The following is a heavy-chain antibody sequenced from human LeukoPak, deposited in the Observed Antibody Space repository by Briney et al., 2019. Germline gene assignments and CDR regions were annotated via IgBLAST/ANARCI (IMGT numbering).Heavy chain of an antibody. J-gene: IGHJ4*02. V-gene: IGHV3-74*01. Sequence: GGSLRLSCAASGFIFGSFWMHWVRQAPGKGLVWVSRINRDGSSATYADSVMGRLTISRDNAKSTLYLEINSLRAEDTAVYYCAREDSGSYHPDRWGQGALVTVSS. CDR2: INRDGSSA. D-gene: IGHD1-26*01. CDR3: AREDSGSYHPDR. CDR1: GFIFGSFW.